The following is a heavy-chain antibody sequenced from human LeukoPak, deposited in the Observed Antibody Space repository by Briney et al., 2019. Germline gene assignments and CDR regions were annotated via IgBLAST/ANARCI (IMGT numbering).Heavy chain of an antibody. CDR3: ARLSGYDYRFEYFDY. CDR2: IYPGDSDT. Sequence: GESLKISCKGSGYRFTSYWIGWVRQMPGKGLEWMGIIYPGDSDTRYSPSFQGQVTISADKSISTAYLQWSSLKASDTAMYYCARLSGYDYRFEYFDYWGQGTLVTVSS. J-gene: IGHJ4*02. CDR1: GYRFTSYW. D-gene: IGHD5-12*01. V-gene: IGHV5-51*01.